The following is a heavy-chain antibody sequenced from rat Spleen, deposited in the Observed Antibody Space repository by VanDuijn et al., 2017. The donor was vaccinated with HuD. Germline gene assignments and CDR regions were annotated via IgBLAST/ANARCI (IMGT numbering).Heavy chain of an antibody. CDR2: IWGDGST. J-gene: IGHJ2*01. V-gene: IGHV2-13*01. Sequence: QVQLKESGPGLVQPSQTLSLTCTVSGFSLTNYGVTWVRQPPGRGLEWMGGIWGDGSTSYNSALKSRLSISRDTSQSQVFLKMNSLQTDDTAIYICTRGLGDYWGQGVMVTVSS. D-gene: IGHD5-1*01. CDR3: TRGLGDY. CDR1: GFSLTNYG.